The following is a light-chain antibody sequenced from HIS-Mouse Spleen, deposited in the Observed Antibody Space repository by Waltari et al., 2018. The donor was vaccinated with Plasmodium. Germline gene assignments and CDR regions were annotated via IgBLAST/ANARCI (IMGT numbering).Light chain of an antibody. CDR1: SSHVGGYNY. V-gene: IGLV2-11*01. CDR3: CSYAGSYTYV. CDR2: DVS. Sequence: QSALTQPRSVSGSPGPSVTIPCTGTSSHVGGYNYVSWYQQHPGTAPKLMIYDVSKRPSGVPDRFSGSKSGNTASLTISGLQAEDEADYYCCSYAGSYTYVFGTGTKVTVL. J-gene: IGLJ1*01.